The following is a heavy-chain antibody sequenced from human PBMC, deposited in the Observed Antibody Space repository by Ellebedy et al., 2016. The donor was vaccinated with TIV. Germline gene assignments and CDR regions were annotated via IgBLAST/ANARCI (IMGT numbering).Heavy chain of an antibody. CDR3: ARVRVGMATYFDY. D-gene: IGHD5-24*01. Sequence: SETLSLXCTVSGGSISSSSYYWGWIRQPPGKGLEWIGSIYYSGSTYYNPSLKSRVTISVDKSKNQFSLKLSSVTAADTAVYYCARVRVGMATYFDYWGQGTLVTVSS. CDR2: IYYSGST. J-gene: IGHJ4*02. CDR1: GGSISSSSYY. V-gene: IGHV4-39*07.